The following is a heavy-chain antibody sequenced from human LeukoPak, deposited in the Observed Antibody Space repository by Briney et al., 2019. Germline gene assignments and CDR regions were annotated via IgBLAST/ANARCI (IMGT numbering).Heavy chain of an antibody. CDR3: ATNPAATRGFDN. D-gene: IGHD2-2*01. CDR1: GYTFTAYY. CDR2: INPNSGGT. Sequence: ASVKVSCKASGYTFTAYYMHWLRQAPGQGLEWMGWINPNSGGTKYAQKFQGRVTMTRDTSISTAYMEVSRLRSDDTAVYYCATNPAATRGFDNWGQGTLVTVSS. J-gene: IGHJ4*02. V-gene: IGHV1-2*02.